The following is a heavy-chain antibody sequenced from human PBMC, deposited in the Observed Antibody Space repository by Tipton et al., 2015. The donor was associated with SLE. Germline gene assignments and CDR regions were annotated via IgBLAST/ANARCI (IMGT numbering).Heavy chain of an antibody. CDR1: GFTVSSNY. D-gene: IGHD3-16*01. V-gene: IGHV3-66*01. CDR2: IYSGGIT. Sequence: SLRLSCAASGFTVSSNYISWVRQAPGKGLEWVSLIYSGGITYYADSVKDRFTISRDNSKNTVYLQVNSLRAEDTAVYYCASWGPIVYYYYYMDVWGKGTTVTVSS. CDR3: ASWGPIVYYYYYMDV. J-gene: IGHJ6*03.